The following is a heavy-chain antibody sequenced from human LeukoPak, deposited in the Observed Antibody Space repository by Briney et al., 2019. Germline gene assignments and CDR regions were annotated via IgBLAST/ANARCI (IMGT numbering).Heavy chain of an antibody. CDR2: MNPNSGNT. CDR1: GYTFTSYD. CDR3: ARGRVGYYDSSGYYPFDY. J-gene: IGHJ4*02. Sequence: ASVKVSCKASGYTFTSYDINWVRQATGQGLGWMGWMNPNSGNTGYAQKFQGRVTMTRNTSISTAYMELSSLRSEDTAVYYCARGRVGYYDSSGYYPFDYWGQGTLVTVSS. D-gene: IGHD3-22*01. V-gene: IGHV1-8*01.